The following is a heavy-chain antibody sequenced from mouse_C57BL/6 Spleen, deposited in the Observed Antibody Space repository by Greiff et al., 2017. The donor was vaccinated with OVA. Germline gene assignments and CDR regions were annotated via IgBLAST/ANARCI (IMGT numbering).Heavy chain of an antibody. CDR2: IHPNSGST. Sequence: QVQLQQPGAELVKPGASVKLSCKASGYTFTSYWMHWVKQRPGQGLEWIGMIHPNSGSTNYNEKFKSKATLTVDKSSSTAYMQLSSLTSEDSAVYYCARGELGGYWYFDVWGTGTTVTVSS. V-gene: IGHV1-64*01. CDR3: ARGELGGYWYFDV. D-gene: IGHD1-1*02. J-gene: IGHJ1*03. CDR1: GYTFTSYW.